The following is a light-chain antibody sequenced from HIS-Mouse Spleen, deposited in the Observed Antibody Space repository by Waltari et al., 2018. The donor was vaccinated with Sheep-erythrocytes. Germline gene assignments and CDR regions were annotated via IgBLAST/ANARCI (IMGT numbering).Light chain of an antibody. Sequence: QSALTQPRPVSGSPGQSVPISCTGTSSDVGGYNYVSWYQQPPGKAPKLMIYYVSKRPAAVPARFAGSKSGNTASSTISGRQAEDEADYYCCSYAGSYNHVFATGTKVTVL. V-gene: IGLV2-11*01. J-gene: IGLJ1*01. CDR3: CSYAGSYNHV. CDR1: SSDVGGYNY. CDR2: YVS.